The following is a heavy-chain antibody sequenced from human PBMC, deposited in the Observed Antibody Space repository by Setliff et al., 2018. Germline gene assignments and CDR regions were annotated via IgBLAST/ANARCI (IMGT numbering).Heavy chain of an antibody. D-gene: IGHD2-21*02. CDR3: AALRVVTNSPTSYYYYMDV. J-gene: IGHJ6*03. CDR1: GGTFNNYA. Sequence: GASVKVSCKASGGTFNNYALNWVRQAPGQGLEWMGGFIPIFGTANYAQKIQGRVTVIADESTTTTYMELSSLRSEDTAVYYCAALRVVTNSPTSYYYYMDVWGEGTTVTVSS. V-gene: IGHV1-69*13. CDR2: FIPIFGTA.